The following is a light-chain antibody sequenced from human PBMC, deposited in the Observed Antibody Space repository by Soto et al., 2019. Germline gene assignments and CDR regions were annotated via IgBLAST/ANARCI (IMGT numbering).Light chain of an antibody. V-gene: IGKV1-39*01. Sequence: DIQMTQSPSSLSASLGDRLTITCRASQSIRTYLNWYQQKPGKAPKLLIYAASSLQSGLPSRFSGSGSGTDFTLTINSLQPEDFATYYGQQSSTTPVTFGQGTKVEIK. CDR2: AAS. J-gene: IGKJ1*01. CDR1: QSIRTY. CDR3: QQSSTTPVT.